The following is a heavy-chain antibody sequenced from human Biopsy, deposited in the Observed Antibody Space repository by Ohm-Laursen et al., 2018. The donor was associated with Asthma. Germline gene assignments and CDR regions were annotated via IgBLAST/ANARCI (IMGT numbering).Heavy chain of an antibody. D-gene: IGHD3-3*01. Sequence: SQTPSLTWSMYGLSSSAYYWTWIRQTPGKGLEWIGESDHRGNTNTNATLKSRVTVSKAKSANEFSLKMKSVTAADTAIYYCARGPEWSGLDIWGQGTTVTVSS. CDR2: SDHRGNT. CDR3: ARGPEWSGLDI. CDR1: GLSSSAYY. V-gene: IGHV4-34*01. J-gene: IGHJ6*02.